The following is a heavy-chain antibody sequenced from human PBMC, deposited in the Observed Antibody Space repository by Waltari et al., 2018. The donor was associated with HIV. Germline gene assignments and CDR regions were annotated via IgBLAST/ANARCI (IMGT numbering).Heavy chain of an antibody. Sequence: QDQLVQSGAGVRKPGSSVKVSCKASADTFNSYALNWVRQAPGQGPEWLGGIIPAIGSTKYAPRFRGRVTMTADKSTTTADMELRRLTSEDTAVYVCARAGLRQVERPYYYGLDVWGQGTTVTVSS. CDR3: ARAGLRQVERPYYYGLDV. V-gene: IGHV1-69*14. CDR1: ADTFNSYA. J-gene: IGHJ6*02. D-gene: IGHD1-26*01. CDR2: IIPAIGST.